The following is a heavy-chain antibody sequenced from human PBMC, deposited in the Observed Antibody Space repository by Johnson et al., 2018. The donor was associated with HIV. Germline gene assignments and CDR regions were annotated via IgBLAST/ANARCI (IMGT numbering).Heavy chain of an antibody. CDR2: ISWNGGST. CDR3: ARACRDGYTCDVYDI. Sequence: VQLVESGGGVVRPGGSVRLSCVVEGFTFDDYGMSWVRQAPGKGLEWVSGISWNGGSTAYADSVKGRFTISRDNAKNSLYLQMNSLRAEDTAVYYCARACRDGYTCDVYDIWGQGTMVTVSS. V-gene: IGHV3-20*04. J-gene: IGHJ3*02. CDR1: GFTFDDYG. D-gene: IGHD5-24*01.